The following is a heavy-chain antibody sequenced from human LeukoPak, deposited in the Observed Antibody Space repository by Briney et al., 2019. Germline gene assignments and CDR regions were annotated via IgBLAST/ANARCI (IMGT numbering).Heavy chain of an antibody. CDR2: IRDKGYGHAT. V-gene: IGHV3-73*01. D-gene: IGHD2-8*01. CDR3: TTPNEGNWFDP. CDR1: GFTFSDSA. Sequence: PGGSLRLSCAASGFTFSDSAIHGVRQASGKGLEWVGRIRDKGYGHATAYAASVKGRFTLSRDDSKNTAYVQMNSLKTEDTALYYCTTPNEGNWFDPWGQGTLVTVSS. J-gene: IGHJ5*02.